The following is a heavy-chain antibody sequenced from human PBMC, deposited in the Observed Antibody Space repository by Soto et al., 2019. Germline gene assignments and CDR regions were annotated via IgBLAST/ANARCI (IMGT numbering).Heavy chain of an antibody. D-gene: IGHD3-10*01. CDR3: SRLRDTYFFDS. Sequence: SETLSLTCSASGDSMTTIGSYWSWVRQHPGKGLEWIGYIYHTGSTYYNPSLKSRVTIALDTSKQQFSLNLTSVTAADTAVYYCSRLRDTYFFDSWGQGALVTVSS. V-gene: IGHV4-31*03. CDR2: IYHTGST. J-gene: IGHJ4*02. CDR1: GDSMTTIGSY.